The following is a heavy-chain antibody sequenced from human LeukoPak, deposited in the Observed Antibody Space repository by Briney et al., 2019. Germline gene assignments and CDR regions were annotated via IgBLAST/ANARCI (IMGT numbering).Heavy chain of an antibody. CDR3: AKYGEYCSSTSCYTWDY. V-gene: IGHV3-30*02. CDR2: IRYDGSNK. Sequence: GGSLRLSCADSGFTFSSYGMHWVRQAPGKGLEWVAFIRYDGSNKYYADSVKGRFTISRDNSKNTLYLQMNSLRAEDTAVYYCAKYGEYCSSTSCYTWDYWGQGTLVTVSS. CDR1: GFTFSSYG. J-gene: IGHJ4*02. D-gene: IGHD2-2*02.